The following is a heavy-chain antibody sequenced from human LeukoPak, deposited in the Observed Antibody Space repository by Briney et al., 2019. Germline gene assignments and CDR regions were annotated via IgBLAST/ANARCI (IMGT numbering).Heavy chain of an antibody. CDR3: ARGDGEGYYGAYSRYFYYYMDV. J-gene: IGHJ6*03. D-gene: IGHD4-17*01. CDR1: GGSISSYY. V-gene: IGHV4-4*07. Sequence: SSETLSLTCTVSGGSISSYYWSWVRQPAGKGLEWIGRIYTSGSTNYNPSLKSRVTMSVDKSKNQFSLKLNSVTAADTAVYYCARGDGEGYYGAYSRYFYYYMDVWGKGTTVTVSS. CDR2: IYTSGST.